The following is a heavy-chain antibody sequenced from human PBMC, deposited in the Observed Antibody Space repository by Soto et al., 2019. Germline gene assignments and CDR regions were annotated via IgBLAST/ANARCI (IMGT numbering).Heavy chain of an antibody. Sequence: GGSLRLSCAASGFIFSNDDMSWVRQAPGKGLEWVSAISASGGTTYYADSVKGRFSISRDNSKNTLHLQMNSLRAEDTAVYYCAKEGYPGSTFFYWGQGILVTVSS. D-gene: IGHD2-15*01. J-gene: IGHJ4*02. CDR2: ISASGGTT. CDR3: AKEGYPGSTFFY. V-gene: IGHV3-23*01. CDR1: GFIFSNDD.